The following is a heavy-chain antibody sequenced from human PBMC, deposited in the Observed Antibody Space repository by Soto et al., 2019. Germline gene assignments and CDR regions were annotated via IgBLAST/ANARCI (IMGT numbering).Heavy chain of an antibody. V-gene: IGHV3-30*18. CDR3: AKARDQWLGDY. D-gene: IGHD6-19*01. J-gene: IGHJ4*02. CDR1: EFTFSNYG. CDR2: ISYDGSDK. Sequence: QVQLVESGGGVVQPGRSLRLSCAASEFTFSNYGMHWVRQAPGKGLEWVALISYDGSDKYYADSVKGRFTISTDNSKNPLSLQMNSLTVEDTAVYYWAKARDQWLGDYWGQGTLVTVAS.